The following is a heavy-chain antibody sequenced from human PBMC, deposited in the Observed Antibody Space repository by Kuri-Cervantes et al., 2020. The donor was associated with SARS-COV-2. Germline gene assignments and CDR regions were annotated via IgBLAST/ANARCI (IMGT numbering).Heavy chain of an antibody. D-gene: IGHD2-2*01. CDR3: AKGRGGYCSSTSCYYYYYDMDV. CDR1: GGSISSGDYY. V-gene: IGHV4-30-4*01. J-gene: IGHJ6*02. Sequence: SETLSLTCTVSGGSISSGDYYWSWIRQPPGKGLEWIGYIYYSGSTYYNPSLKRRVTISVDTSKNQFSLKLSSVTATDTAVYYCAKGRGGYCSSTSCYYYYYDMDVWGQGTTVTVSS. CDR2: IYYSGST.